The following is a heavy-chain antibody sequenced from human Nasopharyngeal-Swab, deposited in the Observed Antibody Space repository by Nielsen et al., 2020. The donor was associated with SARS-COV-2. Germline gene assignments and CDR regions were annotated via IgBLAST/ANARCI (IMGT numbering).Heavy chain of an antibody. J-gene: IGHJ6*02. CDR1: GGSISSYY. V-gene: IGHV4-59*08. CDR3: ASGPFGPGDSYYYYGLDV. CDR2: IYYSGST. D-gene: IGHD3/OR15-3a*01. Sequence: GSLRLSCTVSGGSISSYYWSWIRQPPGKGLEWIGYIYYSGSTNYNPSLKSRVTISVDTSKNQFSLKMRSVTAADTAVYYCASGPFGPGDSYYYYGLDVWGQGTMVTVSS.